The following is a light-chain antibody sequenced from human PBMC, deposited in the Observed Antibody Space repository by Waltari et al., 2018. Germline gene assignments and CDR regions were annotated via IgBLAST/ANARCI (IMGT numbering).Light chain of an antibody. J-gene: IGKJ4*01. CDR3: QQRSNWPLFT. CDR2: DAS. CDR1: QSVSSY. Sequence: EIVLTQSPATLSSSPGERATLSCRASQSVSSYLAWYQQKPGQAPRLLIYDASNRATGIPARFSGSGSGTDFTLTISSLEPEDFAVYYCQQRSNWPLFTFGGGTKVEIK. V-gene: IGKV3-11*01.